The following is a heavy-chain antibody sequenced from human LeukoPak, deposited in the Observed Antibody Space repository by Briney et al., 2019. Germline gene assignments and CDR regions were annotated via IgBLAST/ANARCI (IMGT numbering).Heavy chain of an antibody. CDR2: MYYSGST. V-gene: IGHV4-59*12. CDR3: ARWPRRNYYDSSGSRDY. J-gene: IGHJ4*02. D-gene: IGHD3-22*01. CDR1: GGSISSYY. Sequence: PSETLSLTCTVSGGSISSYYWSWIRQPPGKGLEWIGYMYYSGSTNYNPSLKSRVTISVDTSKNQFSLKLSSVTAADTAVYYCARWPRRNYYDSSGSRDYWGQGTLVSVSS.